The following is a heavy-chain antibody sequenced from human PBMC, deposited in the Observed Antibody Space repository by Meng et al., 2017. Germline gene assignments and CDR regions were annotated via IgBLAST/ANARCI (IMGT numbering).Heavy chain of an antibody. CDR1: GFTLSSYG. J-gene: IGHJ6*02. V-gene: IGHV3-33*01. CDR3: AREDVREAWFGELLGNDYYGMNV. CDR2: IWYDGRNK. D-gene: IGHD3-10*01. Sequence: GSRKISRAASGFTLSSYGMHWGRQAPGKGLEGVAVIWYDGRNKYYADSVKGRFTISRDNSKNTLYLQMNSLRAEDKAVYYCAREDVREAWFGELLGNDYYGMNVWGQGTTVTVSS.